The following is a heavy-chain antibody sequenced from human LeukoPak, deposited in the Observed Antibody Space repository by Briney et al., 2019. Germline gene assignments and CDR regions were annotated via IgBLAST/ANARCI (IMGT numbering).Heavy chain of an antibody. Sequence: PGGSLTLFCSAPGFTFSVYAIHWVRQAPGKGLEYVSTIISNGGSTYYADSVKGRFTISRDNSKNTVSLQMSSLRAEDTALYYCVKDGLAFCGGDCYSYFDYWGQATMVTVSS. CDR1: GFTFSVYA. CDR3: VKDGLAFCGGDCYSYFDY. J-gene: IGHJ4*02. CDR2: IISNGGST. V-gene: IGHV3-64D*06. D-gene: IGHD2-21*02.